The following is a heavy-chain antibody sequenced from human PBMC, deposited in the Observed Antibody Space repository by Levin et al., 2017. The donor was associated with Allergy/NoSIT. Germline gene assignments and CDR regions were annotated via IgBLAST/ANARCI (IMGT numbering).Heavy chain of an antibody. CDR3: AREGYSSSWGYYYGMDG. Sequence: GGSLRLSCAASGFTFSSYWMHWVRQAPGKGLVWVSRINSDGSSTSYADSVKGRFTISRDNAKNTLYLQMNSLRAEDTAVYYCAREGYSSSWGYYYGMDGWGQGTTVTVSS. D-gene: IGHD6-13*01. J-gene: IGHJ6*02. CDR1: GFTFSSYW. V-gene: IGHV3-74*01. CDR2: INSDGSST.